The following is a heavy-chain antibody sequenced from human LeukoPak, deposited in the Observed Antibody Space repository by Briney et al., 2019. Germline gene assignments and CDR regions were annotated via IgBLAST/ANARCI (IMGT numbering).Heavy chain of an antibody. V-gene: IGHV1-24*01. J-gene: IGHJ5*02. CDR3: ATEDYSSSSLRWFDP. Sequence: ASVKVSCKVSGYILTELSMHWVRQAPGKGLEWMGGFDPEDGETIYAQKFQGRVTMTEDTSTDTAYMELSSLRSEDTAVYYCATEDYSSSSLRWFDPWGQGTLVTVSS. CDR1: GYILTELS. D-gene: IGHD6-6*01. CDR2: FDPEDGET.